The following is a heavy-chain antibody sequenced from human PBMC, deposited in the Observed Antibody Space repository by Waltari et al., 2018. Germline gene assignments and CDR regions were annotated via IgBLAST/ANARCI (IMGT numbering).Heavy chain of an antibody. CDR1: GFTFSNAW. V-gene: IGHV3-15*01. J-gene: IGHJ3*01. Sequence: EVQLVESGGGLVKPGGSLRLSCEASGFTFSNAWMKWVRQAPGKGMGWVGRIKSRTEGGKTDDAAPGKVRFAVSRDDSKKMLYLEMNNLKTEDTAMYFCTTRSLVEGTDDVLDLWGRGTMAIVSS. D-gene: IGHD2-21*02. CDR3: TTRSLVEGTDDVLDL. CDR2: IKSRTEGGKT.